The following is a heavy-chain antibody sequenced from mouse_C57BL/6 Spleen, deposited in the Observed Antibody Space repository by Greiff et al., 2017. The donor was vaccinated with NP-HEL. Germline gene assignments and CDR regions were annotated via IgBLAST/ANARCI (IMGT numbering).Heavy chain of an antibody. J-gene: IGHJ4*01. CDR2: IWSGGST. Sequence: QVQLKESGPGLVQPSQSLSITCTVSGFSLTSYGVHWVRQSPGKGLEWLGVIWSGGSTDYNAAFISRLSISKDNSKSQVFFKMNSLQADDTAIYYCARNGITTVVSYYAMDYWGQGTSVTVSS. CDR1: GFSLTSYG. V-gene: IGHV2-2*01. D-gene: IGHD1-1*01. CDR3: ARNGITTVVSYYAMDY.